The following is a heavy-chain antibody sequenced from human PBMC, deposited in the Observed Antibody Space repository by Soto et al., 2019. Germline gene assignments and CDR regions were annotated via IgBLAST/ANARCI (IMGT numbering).Heavy chain of an antibody. CDR1: GLTVRGKKY. CDR2: LYDVDGT. D-gene: IGHD1-1*01. CDR3: ASWLEREHAYDI. Sequence: DVQLVASGGGLIQPGGSLRLSCAALGLTVRGKKYITWVRQAPGKGLEWVSALYDVDGTYYADSAKGRFTISRDNSNNIIYLQMNSLGPDDTAVYYCASWLEREHAYDIWGLGIMVTVSS. J-gene: IGHJ3*02. V-gene: IGHV3-53*01.